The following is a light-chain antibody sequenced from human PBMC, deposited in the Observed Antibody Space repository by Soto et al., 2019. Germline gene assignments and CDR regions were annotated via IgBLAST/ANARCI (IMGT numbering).Light chain of an antibody. CDR3: QHYDSYPYT. J-gene: IGKJ2*01. V-gene: IGKV1-5*01. CDR2: DAS. CDR1: QSVYKW. Sequence: DIQMTQSPSTLSASVGDRVTITCRASQSVYKWLAWYQQKPGKAPRVLIYDASSLESGVPSRFSGRGSGTAFTLAISSLQPDDFGTYCCQHYDSYPYTFGQGTKLEIK.